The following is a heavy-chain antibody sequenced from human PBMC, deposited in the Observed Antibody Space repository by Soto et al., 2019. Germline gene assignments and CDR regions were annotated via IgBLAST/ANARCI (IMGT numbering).Heavy chain of an antibody. V-gene: IGHV1-2*04. CDR3: ARVAYCGGDCSDAFDI. J-gene: IGHJ3*02. Sequence: GXSVKVSCNASGYTFTCYYMHLVRQAPGQGLECMGWINPNSGGTNYSQKFQGWVTMTRDTSISTAYMELSRLRSDDTAVYYCARVAYCGGDCSDAFDIWGQGTMVTVSS. CDR2: INPNSGGT. CDR1: GYTFTCYY. D-gene: IGHD2-21*02.